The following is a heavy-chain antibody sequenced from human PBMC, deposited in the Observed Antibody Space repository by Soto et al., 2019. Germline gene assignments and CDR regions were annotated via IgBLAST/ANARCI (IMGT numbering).Heavy chain of an antibody. V-gene: IGHV1-3*04. CDR1: GYSFTEYS. CDR2: LSTGTGNT. CDR3: AKALWTNYRRDAFDV. Sequence: QAQLVQSGTEVKRPGASVKVSCKAAGYSFTEYSLHWVRQAPGQSPEWLGCLSTGTGNTRYSEKFQGRXXXXXXXXXXXXXXXXXXXXXXXXAVYYCAKALWTNYRRDAFDVWGHGTMVTVSS. D-gene: IGHD2-8*01. J-gene: IGHJ3*01.